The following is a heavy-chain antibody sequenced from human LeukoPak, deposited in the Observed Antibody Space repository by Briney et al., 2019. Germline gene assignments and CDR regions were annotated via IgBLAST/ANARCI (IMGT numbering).Heavy chain of an antibody. CDR2: INPNSGGT. V-gene: IGHV1-2*02. CDR3: ARDVNYYYGSGSPLDY. Sequence: ASVKVSCKASGYTFTGYYMHWVRQAPGQGLEWMGWINPNSGGTNYAQKFQGRVTMTRDTSISTAYMEQSRLRSDDTAVYYCARDVNYYYGSGSPLDYWGQGTLVTVSS. J-gene: IGHJ4*02. CDR1: GYTFTGYY. D-gene: IGHD3-10*01.